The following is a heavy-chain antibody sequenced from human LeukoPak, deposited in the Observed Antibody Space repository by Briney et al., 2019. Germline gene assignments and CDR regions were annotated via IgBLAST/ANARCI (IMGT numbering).Heavy chain of an antibody. D-gene: IGHD6-25*01. J-gene: IGHJ4*02. Sequence: SETLSLTCTVSGGSIGSNYWSWVRQPAGKGLEWVGRINISGNTNYNPSLKSRVTMSVDTSKNQFSLRLNSVTAADTAVYYCTREATANSGGYYFDYWGQGTLVTVSS. V-gene: IGHV4-4*07. CDR3: TREATANSGGYYFDY. CDR2: INISGNT. CDR1: GGSIGSNY.